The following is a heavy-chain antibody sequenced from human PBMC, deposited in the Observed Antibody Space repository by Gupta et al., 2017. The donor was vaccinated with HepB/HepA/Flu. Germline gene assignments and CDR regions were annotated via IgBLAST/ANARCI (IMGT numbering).Heavy chain of an antibody. D-gene: IGHD6-19*01. V-gene: IGHV3-11*01. J-gene: IGHJ6*02. Sequence: RQAPGKGLEWASYISARGDSLYYADSVKGRFTISRDNAKASMSLQMSSLRAEDTAVYYCARDRSSSGWYTEGMDVWGQGTTATVSS. CDR2: ISARGDSL. CDR3: ARDRSSSGWYTEGMDV.